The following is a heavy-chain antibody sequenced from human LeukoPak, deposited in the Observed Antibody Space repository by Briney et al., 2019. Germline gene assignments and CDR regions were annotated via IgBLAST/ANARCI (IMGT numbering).Heavy chain of an antibody. V-gene: IGHV3-30*03. CDR2: ISYDGSNK. CDR1: GFTFSSYG. J-gene: IGHJ4*02. CDR3: ARAADTAMVYFDY. D-gene: IGHD5-18*01. Sequence: GGSLRLSCAASGFTFSSYGMHWVRQAPGKGLEWVAVISYDGSNKYYADSVKGRFTISRDNSKNTLYLQMNSLRAEDTAVYYCARAADTAMVYFDYWGQGTLATVSS.